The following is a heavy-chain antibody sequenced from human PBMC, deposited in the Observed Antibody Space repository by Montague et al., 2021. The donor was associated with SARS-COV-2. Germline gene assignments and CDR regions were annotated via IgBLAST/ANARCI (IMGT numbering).Heavy chain of an antibody. D-gene: IGHD3-10*01. CDR3: ARDIGSAGIYYYDMDV. J-gene: IGHJ6*02. CDR1: GDSVSSNGGA. V-gene: IGHV6-1*01. CDR2: TYYRSKWFY. Sequence: CAISGDSVSSNGGAWNWIRQSPSRGLEWLGRTYYRSKWFYDYAVSLKSRLTIKPDTSKNQFSLQLNSVTPEDTAVYYCARDIGSAGIYYYDMDVWGQGTTVTVSS.